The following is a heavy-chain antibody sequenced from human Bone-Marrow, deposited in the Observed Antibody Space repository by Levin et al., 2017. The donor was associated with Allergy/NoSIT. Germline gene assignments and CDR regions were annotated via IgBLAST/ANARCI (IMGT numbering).Heavy chain of an antibody. V-gene: IGHV1-2*02. CDR3: ATAYSYDGLTDDAFDV. CDR2: INPNSGGT. D-gene: IGHD3-22*01. Sequence: GESLKISCKASGYTFRAYNIHWVRQVPGQGLEWMGWINPNSGGTNYAEKFQGSVTMTRDTSINTAYLEMNRLTSDDTALFYCATAYSYDGLTDDAFDVWGQGTMVTVSS. J-gene: IGHJ3*01. CDR1: GYTFRAYN.